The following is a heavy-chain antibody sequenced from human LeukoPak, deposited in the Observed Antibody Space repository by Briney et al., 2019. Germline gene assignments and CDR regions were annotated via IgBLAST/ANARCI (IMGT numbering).Heavy chain of an antibody. CDR2: IYYSGST. J-gene: IGHJ4*02. CDR3: ARVRSGGLDY. V-gene: IGHV4-39*07. D-gene: IGHD3-3*01. Sequence: PSETLSLTCTVSGGSISSSSYYCGWIRQPPGKGLEWIGSIYYSGSTYYNPSLKSRVTISVDTSKNQFSLKLSSVTAADTAVYYCARVRSGGLDYWGQGTLVTVSS. CDR1: GGSISSSSYY.